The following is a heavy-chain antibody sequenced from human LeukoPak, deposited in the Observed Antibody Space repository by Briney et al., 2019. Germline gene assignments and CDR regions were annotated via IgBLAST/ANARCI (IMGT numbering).Heavy chain of an antibody. D-gene: IGHD5-12*01. CDR2: LYSGGMT. V-gene: IGHV3-53*01. CDR1: GFIVNNYY. Sequence: GGSLRLSCSASGFIVNNYYMTWVRQAPGKWLECVSILYSGGMTYYADSVKGRFTISADNSKNTVNLQMNSLRVEDTAIYYCARMFGGNYYGYYFDNWGQGAMLTVSS. CDR3: ARMFGGNYYGYYFDN. J-gene: IGHJ4*02.